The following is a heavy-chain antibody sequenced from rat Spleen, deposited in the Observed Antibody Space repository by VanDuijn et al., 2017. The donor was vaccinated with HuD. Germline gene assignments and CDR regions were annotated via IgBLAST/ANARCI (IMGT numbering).Heavy chain of an antibody. Sequence: EVQLVESDGGLVQPGKSLTLSCAASGFALSDHFMAWVRQAPTKGLEWVATINYDGGTPYYRDSVKGRFTISRDNAQNTLGLQMDSLRSEDTATYYCVRPAGTVVPNWFVYWGQGTLVTVSS. D-gene: IGHD1-1*01. CDR1: GFALSDHF. CDR3: VRPAGTVVPNWFVY. CDR2: INYDGGTP. J-gene: IGHJ3*01. V-gene: IGHV5-29*01.